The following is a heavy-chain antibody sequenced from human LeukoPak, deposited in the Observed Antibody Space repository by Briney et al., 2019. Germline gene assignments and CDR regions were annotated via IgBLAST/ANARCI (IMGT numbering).Heavy chain of an antibody. J-gene: IGHJ5*02. V-gene: IGHV3-23*01. D-gene: IGHD2-15*01. Sequence: PGGSLRLSRAASGFTFSSYAMSWVRQAPGKGLEWVSAISGSGGSTYYADSVKGRFTISRDNSKNTLYLQMNSLRAEDTAVYYCAKFVAAVQPVGWFDPWGQGTLVTVSS. CDR2: ISGSGGST. CDR3: AKFVAAVQPVGWFDP. CDR1: GFTFSSYA.